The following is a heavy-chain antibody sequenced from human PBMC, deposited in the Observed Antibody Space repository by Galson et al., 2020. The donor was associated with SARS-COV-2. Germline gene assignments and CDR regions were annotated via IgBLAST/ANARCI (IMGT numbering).Heavy chain of an antibody. CDR1: GFTFGDYA. CDR2: ITSNIYGRTT. J-gene: IGHJ1*01. V-gene: IGHV3-49*03. D-gene: IGHD7-27*01. CDR3: VREDAVSGDLQY. Sequence: GGSLRLSCTTSGFTFGDYAISWFRQAPGKGLEWVSFITSNIYGRTTYAASMKDRMTISRDDSKSTAYLQMNNLKAEDTAVYFCVREDAVSGDLQYWGQGTLVTVSS.